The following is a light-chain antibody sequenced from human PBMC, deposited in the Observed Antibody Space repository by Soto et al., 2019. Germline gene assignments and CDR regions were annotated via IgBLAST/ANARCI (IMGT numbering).Light chain of an antibody. CDR1: QSIGSY. Sequence: EIVLTQSPASLSLSLGERATLSCRASQSIGSYLAWYQQKPGQAPRLLVSDASTRATGIPARFTGSWSGTDFAITISSLEHEDFAFYYWQQSSSSPRYTFGQGTKLEIK. J-gene: IGKJ2*01. V-gene: IGKV3-11*01. CDR2: DAS. CDR3: QQSSSSPRYT.